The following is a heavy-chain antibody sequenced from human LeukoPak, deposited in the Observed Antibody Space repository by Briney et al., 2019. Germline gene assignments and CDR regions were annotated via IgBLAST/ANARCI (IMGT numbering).Heavy chain of an antibody. CDR2: ISPSTGDT. D-gene: IGHD5-12*01. V-gene: IGHV1-18*01. Sequence: ASVKVSCKASDYNFDNFDLTWVRQAPGQGLEWVGWISPSTGDTKYAQNFQGRISLTTDTSTTTAYMELANLRSDDTAVYYCARDVAVATSLEWFDPWGQGTLVTVSS. CDR1: DYNFDNFD. J-gene: IGHJ5*02. CDR3: ARDVAVATSLEWFDP.